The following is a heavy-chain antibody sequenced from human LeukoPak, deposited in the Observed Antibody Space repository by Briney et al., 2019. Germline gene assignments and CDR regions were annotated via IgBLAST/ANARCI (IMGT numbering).Heavy chain of an antibody. Sequence: PGGSLRLSCAASGLTFSSYGMHWVRQAPGKGLEWVAVISYDGSNKYYADSVKGRFTISRDNSKNTLYLQMNSLRAEDTAVYYCARESAVSKDAFDIWGQGTMVTVSS. CDR2: ISYDGSNK. CDR1: GLTFSSYG. J-gene: IGHJ3*02. D-gene: IGHD6-19*01. CDR3: ARESAVSKDAFDI. V-gene: IGHV3-30*03.